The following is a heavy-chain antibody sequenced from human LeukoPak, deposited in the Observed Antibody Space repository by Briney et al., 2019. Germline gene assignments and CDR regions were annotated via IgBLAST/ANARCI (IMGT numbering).Heavy chain of an antibody. J-gene: IGHJ4*02. Sequence: GGSLRLSCAASGFIFSDYYMSWIRQAPGKGLQWISYISGSGSTTHYADSVKGRFTISRDNPKNSLYLQMNSLRPEDTAVYYCARFQGYGSGSNWGQGTLVTVSS. CDR3: ARFQGYGSGSN. D-gene: IGHD3-10*01. CDR1: GFIFSDYY. CDR2: ISGSGSTT. V-gene: IGHV3-11*01.